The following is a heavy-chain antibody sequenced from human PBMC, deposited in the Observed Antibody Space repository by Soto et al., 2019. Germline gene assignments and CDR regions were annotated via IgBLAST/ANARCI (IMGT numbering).Heavy chain of an antibody. CDR3: AKDVEGWWSDLEINWYFDL. J-gene: IGHJ2*01. V-gene: IGHV3-23*01. CDR2: ISGSGGST. Sequence: GGSLRLSCAASGFTFSSYAMSWVRQAPGKGLEWVSAISGSGGSTYYADSVKGRFTISRDNSKNTLYLQMNSLRAEDTAVYYCAKDVEGWWSDLEINWYFDLWGRGTLVTVSS. D-gene: IGHD2-15*01. CDR1: GFTFSSYA.